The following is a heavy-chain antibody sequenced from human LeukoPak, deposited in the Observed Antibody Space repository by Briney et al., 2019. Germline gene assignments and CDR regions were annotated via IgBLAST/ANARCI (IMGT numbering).Heavy chain of an antibody. V-gene: IGHV1-2*02. CDR3: ARGAGYCSGGSCSYTDY. CDR2: INPNSGGT. CDR1: GYTFNTYG. J-gene: IGHJ4*02. D-gene: IGHD2-15*01. Sequence: ASVKVSCKASGYTFNTYGITWVRQAPGQGLEWMGWINPNSGGTNYAQKFQGRVTMTRDTSISTTYMELSRLRSDDTAVYYCARGAGYCSGGSCSYTDYWGQGTLVTVSS.